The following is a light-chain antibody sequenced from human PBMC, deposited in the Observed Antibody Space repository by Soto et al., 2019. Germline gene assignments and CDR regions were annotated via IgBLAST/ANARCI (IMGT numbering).Light chain of an antibody. V-gene: IGKV3-20*01. CDR3: QQYGSSPFT. Sequence: EIVLTQSPGTLFLSPGERATLSCRASHSVNISYLAWYQQKPGQAPRLLIYGASSRATDIPDRFSGSGSGTDFALTISRLEPEDFAVYYCQQYGSSPFTFGQGTRVDIK. J-gene: IGKJ1*01. CDR2: GAS. CDR1: HSVNISY.